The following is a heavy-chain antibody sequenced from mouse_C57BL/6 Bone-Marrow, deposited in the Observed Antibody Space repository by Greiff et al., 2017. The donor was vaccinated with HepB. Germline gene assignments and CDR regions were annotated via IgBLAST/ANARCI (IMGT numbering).Heavy chain of an antibody. CDR1: GYTFTSYW. CDR2: INPSSGYT. J-gene: IGHJ1*03. Sequence: QVQLKQSGAELAKPGASVKLSCKASGYTFTSYWMHWVKQRPGQGLEWIGYINPSSGYTKYNQKFKDKATLTADKSSSTAYMQLSSLTYEDSAVYYCARRYYGSSWYFDVWGTGTTVTVSS. CDR3: ARRYYGSSWYFDV. V-gene: IGHV1-7*01. D-gene: IGHD1-1*01.